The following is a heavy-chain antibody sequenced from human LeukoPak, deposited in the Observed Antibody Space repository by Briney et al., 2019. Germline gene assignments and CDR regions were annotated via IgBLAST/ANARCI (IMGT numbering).Heavy chain of an antibody. V-gene: IGHV4-34*01. J-gene: IGHJ2*01. Sequence: SETLSLTCAVYGGSFSGYYWSWIRQPPGKGLEWIGEINHSGSTNYNPSLKSRVTISVDTSKNQFSLKLSSVTAADTAVYYCAIEQASNCYFYLWGPGSLVTIS. CDR2: INHSGST. CDR1: GGSFSGYY. CDR3: AIEQASNCYFYL.